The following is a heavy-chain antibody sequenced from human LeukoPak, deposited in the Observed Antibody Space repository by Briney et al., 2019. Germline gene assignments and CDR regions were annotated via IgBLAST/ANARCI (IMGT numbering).Heavy chain of an antibody. V-gene: IGHV4-4*02. Sequence: PSETLSLTCAVSGGSISSSNWWSGVRQPPGQGLEWIGEIYHSGSTNYNPSLKSRVTISVDKSKNQFSLKLSSVTAADTAVYYCAREPYYGSGSFLDYWGQGTLVTVSS. D-gene: IGHD3-10*01. CDR1: GGSISSSNW. J-gene: IGHJ4*02. CDR2: IYHSGST. CDR3: AREPYYGSGSFLDY.